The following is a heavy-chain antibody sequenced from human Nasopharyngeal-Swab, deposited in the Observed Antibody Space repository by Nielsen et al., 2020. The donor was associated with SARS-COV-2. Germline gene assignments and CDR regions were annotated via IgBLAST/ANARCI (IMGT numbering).Heavy chain of an antibody. D-gene: IGHD1-14*01. V-gene: IGHV3-21*01. CDR3: ARDGEPELYYFDY. Sequence: WIRQPPGKGLEWVSSISSSSSYIYYADSVKGRFTISRDNAKNSLYLQMNSPRAEDTAVYYCARDGEPELYYFDYWGQGTLVTVSS. J-gene: IGHJ4*02. CDR2: ISSSSSYI.